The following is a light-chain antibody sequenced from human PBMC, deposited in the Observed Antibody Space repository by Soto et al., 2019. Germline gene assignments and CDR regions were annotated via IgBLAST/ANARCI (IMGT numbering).Light chain of an antibody. CDR2: KAS. J-gene: IGKJ1*01. CDR1: QSISSW. Sequence: DIQMTQSPSTLSASVGDRVTITCRASQSISSWLAWYQQKPGKAPKLLIYKASSLESGVPSRFSGSGSGTEFTLTISSLQPDDFATYHCQQYNSYSWTFRQGTKVDIX. V-gene: IGKV1-5*03. CDR3: QQYNSYSWT.